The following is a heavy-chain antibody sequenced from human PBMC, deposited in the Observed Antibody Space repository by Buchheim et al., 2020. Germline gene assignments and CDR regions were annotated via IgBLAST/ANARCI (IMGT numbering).Heavy chain of an antibody. CDR2: IWYDGSNK. J-gene: IGHJ6*02. CDR3: ARGDVRFLERGYYYGMDV. CDR1: GFTFSSYG. Sequence: QVQLVESGGGVVQPGRSLRLSCAASGFTFSSYGMHWVRQAPGKGLEWVAVIWYDGSNKYYADSVKGRFTISRDNSKNTLYLQMNSLRAEDTAVYYCARGDVRFLERGYYYGMDVWGQGTT. D-gene: IGHD3-3*01. V-gene: IGHV3-33*01.